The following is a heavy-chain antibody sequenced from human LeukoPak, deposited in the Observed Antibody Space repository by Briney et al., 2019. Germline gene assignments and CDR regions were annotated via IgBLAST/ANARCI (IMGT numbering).Heavy chain of an antibody. CDR2: ISGGGDST. D-gene: IGHD3-10*01. CDR3: AKGSWFDY. CDR1: GFSFSSYS. V-gene: IGHV3-23*01. Sequence: GGCLRLSCAASGFSFSSYSMSWVRQAPGKGLEWVSAISGGGDSTYYADSAKGRFTIYRDNSKNTLSLQMNSLRAEDTAVYYCAKGSWFDYWGQGTLVTVSS. J-gene: IGHJ5*01.